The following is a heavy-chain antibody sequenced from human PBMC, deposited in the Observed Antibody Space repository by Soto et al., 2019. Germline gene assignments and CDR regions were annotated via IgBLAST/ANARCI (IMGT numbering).Heavy chain of an antibody. CDR1: GGSISSSSYY. D-gene: IGHD3-22*01. CDR2: IYYSGST. J-gene: IGHJ4*02. V-gene: IGHV4-39*01. Sequence: SETLPLTCTVSGGSISSSSYYWGWIRQPPGKGLEWIGSIYYSGSTYYNPSLKSRVTISVDTSKNQFSLKLSSVTAADTAVYYCARPSQYDSSGYYRGYYFDYWGQGTLVTVSS. CDR3: ARPSQYDSSGYYRGYYFDY.